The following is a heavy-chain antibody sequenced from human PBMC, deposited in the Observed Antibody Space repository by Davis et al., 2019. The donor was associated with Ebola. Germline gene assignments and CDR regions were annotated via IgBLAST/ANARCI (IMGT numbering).Heavy chain of an antibody. J-gene: IGHJ3*02. V-gene: IGHV3-23*01. CDR2: LGTSADT. Sequence: GESLKISCVASGFVFRNYVISWVRQAPGKGLEWVSTLGTSADTYYADSVKGRFTISRDNSKNTLYLQMNGLRVEDTAIYYCAKDTSNIWFDIWGQGTNVTVSS. CDR3: AKDTSNIWFDI. D-gene: IGHD1-26*01. CDR1: GFVFRNYV.